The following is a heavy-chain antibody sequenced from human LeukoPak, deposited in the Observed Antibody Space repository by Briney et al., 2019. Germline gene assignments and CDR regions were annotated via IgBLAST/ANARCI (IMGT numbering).Heavy chain of an antibody. V-gene: IGHV3-23*01. CDR3: AKDARRTNGWYFFDY. CDR1: GFAFSRLA. D-gene: IGHD6-19*01. CDR2: ISDSGSLT. Sequence: PGGSLRLSCAASGFAFSRLAMGWVRQAPGKGLEWVSVISDSGSLTYYPDSVKGRFTISRDNSKNMLFLQMNGLRAEDTAVYYCAKDARRTNGWYFFDYWGQGTLVTVSS. J-gene: IGHJ4*02.